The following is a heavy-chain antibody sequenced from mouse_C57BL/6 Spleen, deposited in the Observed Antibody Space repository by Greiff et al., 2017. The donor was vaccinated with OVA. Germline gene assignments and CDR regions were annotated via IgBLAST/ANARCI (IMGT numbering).Heavy chain of an antibody. V-gene: IGHV5-17*01. J-gene: IGHJ3*01. CDR2: ISSGSSTI. Sequence: EVKVVESGGGLVKPGGSLKLSCAASGFTFSDYGMHWVRQAPEKGLEWVAYISSGSSTIYYADTVKGRFTISRDNAKNTLFLQMTSLRSEDTAMYYCARDDDYDRFAYWGQGTLVTVSA. D-gene: IGHD2-4*01. CDR3: ARDDDYDRFAY. CDR1: GFTFSDYG.